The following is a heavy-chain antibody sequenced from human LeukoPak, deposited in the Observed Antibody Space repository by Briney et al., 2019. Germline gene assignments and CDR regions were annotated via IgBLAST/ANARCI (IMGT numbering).Heavy chain of an antibody. D-gene: IGHD1-26*01. CDR1: GGSISSSTYY. CDR2: IYYNGNT. Sequence: PSETLSLTCTVSGGSISSSTYYWGWIRQPPGKGLEWIGSIYYNGNTYYNPSLESRVTISVDMSKNQFSLRLTSVSADTAVYYCARTFGTYQYYFDYWGQGSLVTVSS. J-gene: IGHJ4*02. CDR3: ARTFGTYQYYFDY. V-gene: IGHV4-39*07.